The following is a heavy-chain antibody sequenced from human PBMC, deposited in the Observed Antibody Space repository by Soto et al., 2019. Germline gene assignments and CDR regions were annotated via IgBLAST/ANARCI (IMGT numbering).Heavy chain of an antibody. D-gene: IGHD6-19*01. J-gene: IGHJ6*02. CDR1: GFTFSSYG. V-gene: IGHV3-33*01. CDR3: VRGIAVAVPYYYGMDV. Sequence: QVQLVESGGGVVQPGRSLRLSCAASGFTFSSYGMHWVRQAPGKGLEWVAVIWYDGSNKYYADSVKGRFTISRDNSKNTLYLQMHSLRAEDTALYYCVRGIAVAVPYYYGMDVWGQGTTVTVSS. CDR2: IWYDGSNK.